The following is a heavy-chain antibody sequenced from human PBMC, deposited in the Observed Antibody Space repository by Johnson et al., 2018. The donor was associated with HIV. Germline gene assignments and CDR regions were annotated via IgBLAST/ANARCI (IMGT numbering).Heavy chain of an antibody. CDR3: ASGVAGSTSCYEHKNAFDI. J-gene: IGHJ3*02. Sequence: QVQLVESGGGLVKPGGSLRLSCAASGFTFSDYYMTWIRQAPGKGLEWVSYISSSVITIYYADSVKCRFTFSRDIAKNSLYLQMNTLRVEDTAVYYCASGVAGSTSCYEHKNAFDIWGLGTMVTVSS. V-gene: IGHV3-11*04. CDR2: ISSSVITI. D-gene: IGHD2-2*01. CDR1: GFTFSDYY.